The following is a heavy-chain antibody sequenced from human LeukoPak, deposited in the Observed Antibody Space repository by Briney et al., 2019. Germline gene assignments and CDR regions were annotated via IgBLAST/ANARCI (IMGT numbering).Heavy chain of an antibody. V-gene: IGHV4-39*01. Sequence: SDTLSLTCTVSSGSISTPGYYWGWIRQPPGKGLEWIGRLYHSGSTYYKPSLKSRATISVDKSKNQCSLKLRSVTAADTAVYYCARHALATVTDPSFDYWGQGTLVTVSS. CDR2: LYHSGST. CDR1: SGSISTPGYY. J-gene: IGHJ4*02. CDR3: ARHALATVTDPSFDY. D-gene: IGHD2-21*02.